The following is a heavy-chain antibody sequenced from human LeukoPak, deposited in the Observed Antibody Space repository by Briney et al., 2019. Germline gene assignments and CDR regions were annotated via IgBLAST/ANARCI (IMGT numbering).Heavy chain of an antibody. CDR2: ISYDGSNK. CDR1: GFTFSTYG. Sequence: GGSLRLSCAASGFTFSTYGMHWVRQAPGKGLEWVAVISYDGSNKYYADSVKGRFTISRDNSKNTLYLQMNSLRAEDTAVYYCARDLLHAFDIWGQGTMVTVSS. CDR3: ARDLLHAFDI. J-gene: IGHJ3*02. V-gene: IGHV3-30*03.